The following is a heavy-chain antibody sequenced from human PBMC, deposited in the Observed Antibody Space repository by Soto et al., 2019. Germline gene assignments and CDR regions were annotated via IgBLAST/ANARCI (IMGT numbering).Heavy chain of an antibody. CDR1: GFTFSSYA. CDR3: ATGRDGYTDSSYFDY. CDR2: ISYDGSNK. D-gene: IGHD5-12*01. Sequence: SLRLSCAASGFTFSSYAMHWVRQAPGKGLEWVAVISYDGSNKYYADSVKGRFTISRDNSKNTLYLQMNSLRAEDTAVYYCATGRDGYTDSSYFDYWGQGTLVTVSS. V-gene: IGHV3-30-3*01. J-gene: IGHJ4*02.